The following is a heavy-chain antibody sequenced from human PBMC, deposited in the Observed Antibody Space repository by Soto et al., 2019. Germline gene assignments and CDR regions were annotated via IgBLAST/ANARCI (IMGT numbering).Heavy chain of an antibody. V-gene: IGHV1-2*02. CDR2: INPKSGVT. CDR3: ARGDVNWFDP. CDR1: GYTLTELS. D-gene: IGHD2-21*02. Sequence: ASVKVSCKVSGYTLTELSMHWVRQAPGQGLEWMGWINPKSGVTNYAQKFQGRVTMTRDTSITTAYMELSSLRSDDTAVYYCARGDVNWFDPWGQGTLVTVSS. J-gene: IGHJ5*02.